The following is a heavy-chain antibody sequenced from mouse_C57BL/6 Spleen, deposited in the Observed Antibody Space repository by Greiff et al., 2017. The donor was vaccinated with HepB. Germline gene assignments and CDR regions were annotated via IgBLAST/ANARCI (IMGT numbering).Heavy chain of an antibody. CDR3: TTHYDYGRGFAY. CDR1: GFNIKDDY. D-gene: IGHD2-4*01. V-gene: IGHV14-4*01. J-gene: IGHJ3*01. CDR2: IDPENGDT. Sequence: DVQLQESGAELVRPGASVKLSCTASGFNIKDDYMHWVKQRPEQGLEWIGWIDPENGDTEYASKFQGKATITADTSSNTAYLQLSSLTSEDTAVYYCTTHYDYGRGFAYWGQGTLVTVSA.